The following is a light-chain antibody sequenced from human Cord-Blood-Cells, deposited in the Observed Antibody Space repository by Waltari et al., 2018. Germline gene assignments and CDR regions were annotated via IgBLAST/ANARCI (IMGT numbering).Light chain of an antibody. CDR1: SSDVGSYHL. V-gene: IGLV2-23*01. CDR2: EGS. J-gene: IGLJ3*02. CDR3: CSYAGSSTWV. Sequence: QSALTQPASVSGSPGQSITISCTGTSSDVGSYHLVSWYQQHPGKAPKLRFYEGSKRPSGVSNRFSGSKSGNTASLTISGLQAEDEADYYCCSYAGSSTWVFGGGTKLTVL.